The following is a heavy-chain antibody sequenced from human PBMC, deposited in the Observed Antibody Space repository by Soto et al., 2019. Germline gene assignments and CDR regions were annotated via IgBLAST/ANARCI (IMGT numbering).Heavy chain of an antibody. D-gene: IGHD3-9*01. V-gene: IGHV3-30*18. CDR3: AKDYQDYKTLTGIQDY. CDR1: GFTFSSYG. J-gene: IGHJ4*02. Sequence: GGSLRLSCAASGFTFSSYGMHWVRQAPSKGLEWVAVVSYDGSEKYYADSVKGRFTISRDSSRNPLYLQMDSLRAEDTAIYYCAKDYQDYKTLTGIQDYWGQGTLVTVSS. CDR2: VSYDGSEK.